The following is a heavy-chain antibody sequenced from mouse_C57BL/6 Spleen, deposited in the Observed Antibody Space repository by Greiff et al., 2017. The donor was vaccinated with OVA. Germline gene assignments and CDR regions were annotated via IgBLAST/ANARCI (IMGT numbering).Heavy chain of an antibody. D-gene: IGHD1-2*01. CDR2: IYPGDGDT. J-gene: IGHJ2*01. V-gene: IGHV1-82*01. CDR3: ARVRGTAGNYFDY. CDR1: GYAFSSSW. Sequence: QVQLKESGPELVKPGASVKISCKASGYAFSSSWMNWVKQRPGKGLEWIGRIYPGDGDTNYNGKFKGKATLTADKSSSTAYMQLSSLTSEDSAVYFCARVRGTAGNYFDYWGQGTTLTVSS.